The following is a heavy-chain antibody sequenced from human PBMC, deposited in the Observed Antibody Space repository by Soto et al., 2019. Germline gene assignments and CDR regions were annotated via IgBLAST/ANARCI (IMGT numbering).Heavy chain of an antibody. CDR1: GYTFPTYG. CDR3: ARVQLLHYPDFDF. V-gene: IGHV1-18*04. J-gene: IGHJ4*02. D-gene: IGHD1-26*01. Sequence: ASVQVSCKAAGYTFPTYGINWVRQAPGQRLEWLGWISPRNGNTNYAQNVQGRVTLTTDASTDTAYLELKNLRSGDTALYYCARVQLLHYPDFDFCCEGTLATLSS. CDR2: ISPRNGNT.